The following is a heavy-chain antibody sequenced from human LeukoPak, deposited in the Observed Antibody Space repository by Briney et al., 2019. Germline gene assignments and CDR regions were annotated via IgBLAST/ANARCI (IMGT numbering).Heavy chain of an antibody. CDR3: ARIPLIAARPGY. CDR2: IYYSGST. D-gene: IGHD6-6*01. J-gene: IGHJ4*02. Sequence: SETLSLTCTVSGGSISSYYWSWIRQPPGKGLEWIGYIYYSGSTNYNPSLKSRVTISVDTSKNQFSLKLSSVTAADTAVYYCARIPLIAARPGYWGQGTLVTVSS. V-gene: IGHV4-59*01. CDR1: GGSISSYY.